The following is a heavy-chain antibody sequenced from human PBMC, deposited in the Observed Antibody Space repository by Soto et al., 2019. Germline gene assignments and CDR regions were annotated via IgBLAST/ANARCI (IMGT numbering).Heavy chain of an antibody. V-gene: IGHV4-4*02. D-gene: IGHD6-19*01. Sequence: QVQLQESGPGLVKPSGTLSLTCDVSGGSISSSNWWSWVRQPPGKGLEWIGEIYHSGSTNYNPSLKSRVTISVDKPKNQFSLRLSSVTAADTAVYYSAQSSGWTRFDPWGQGTLVTVSS. CDR3: AQSSGWTRFDP. J-gene: IGHJ5*02. CDR2: IYHSGST. CDR1: GGSISSSNW.